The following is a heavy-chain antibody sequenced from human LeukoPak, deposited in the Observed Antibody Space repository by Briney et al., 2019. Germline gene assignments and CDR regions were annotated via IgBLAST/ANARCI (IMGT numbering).Heavy chain of an antibody. J-gene: IGHJ4*02. CDR2: ISSSSSYI. Sequence: GGSLRLSCAASGFTFSSYSMNWVRQAPGKGLEWVSSISSSSSYIYYADSVKGRFTISRDNAKNSLYLQMNSLRAEDTAVYYCARDSQGDYDSSGYYDYWGQGTLVTVSS. CDR3: ARDSQGDYDSSGYYDY. CDR1: GFTFSSYS. V-gene: IGHV3-21*01. D-gene: IGHD3-22*01.